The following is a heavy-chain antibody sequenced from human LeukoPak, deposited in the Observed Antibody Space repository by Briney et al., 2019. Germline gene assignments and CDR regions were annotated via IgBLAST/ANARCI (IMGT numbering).Heavy chain of an antibody. J-gene: IGHJ4*02. CDR1: GFTVSSNY. CDR2: IYNDGSS. D-gene: IGHD3-22*01. Sequence: GGSLRLSCVASGFTVSSNYMSWVRQAPGKGLEWVSVIYNDGSSYYADSVKGRFTISRDNAKNSLYLQMNSLRAEDTAVYYCVRDFHRRLYDTNYYFYWGQGTLVTVSS. CDR3: VRDFHRRLYDTNYYFY. V-gene: IGHV3-66*01.